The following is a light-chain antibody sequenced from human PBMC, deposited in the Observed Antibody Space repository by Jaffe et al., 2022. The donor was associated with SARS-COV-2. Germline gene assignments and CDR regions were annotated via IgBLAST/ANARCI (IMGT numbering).Light chain of an antibody. V-gene: IGKV1-39*01. Sequence: DMQMTQSPSSLSASVGDRVTITCRASQSINKYLNWYQQRPGKAPKLLIYAASSLQSGVPSRFSGSGSGTDFTLTISGVQPEDFATYYCQQSYTTLAWTFGQGTKVEIK. CDR1: QSINKY. J-gene: IGKJ1*01. CDR3: QQSYTTLAWT. CDR2: AAS.